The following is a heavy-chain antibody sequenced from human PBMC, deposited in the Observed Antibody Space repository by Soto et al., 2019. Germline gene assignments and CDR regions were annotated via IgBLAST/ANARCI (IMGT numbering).Heavy chain of an antibody. D-gene: IGHD4-17*01. CDR3: ARDPGDDYGDYDWYFDL. Sequence: QVQLVESGGGVVQPGRSLRLSCAASGFTFSSYAMHWVRQAPGKGLEWVAVISYDGSNKYYADSVKGRFTISRDNSKNTLYLQMNSLRAKDTAVYYCARDPGDDYGDYDWYFDLWGRGTLVTVSS. V-gene: IGHV3-30-3*01. J-gene: IGHJ2*01. CDR1: GFTFSSYA. CDR2: ISYDGSNK.